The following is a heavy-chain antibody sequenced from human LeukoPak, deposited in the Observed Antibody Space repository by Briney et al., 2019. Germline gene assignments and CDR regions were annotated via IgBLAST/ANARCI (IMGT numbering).Heavy chain of an antibody. J-gene: IGHJ6*02. V-gene: IGHV3-9*01. Sequence: PGRSLRLSCAASGFTFDDYAMHWVRQAPGKGLEWVSGISWNSGSIGYADSVKGRFTISRDNAKNSLYLQMNSLRAEDTAVYYCARGFTVNGMDVWGQGTTVTVSS. CDR3: ARGFTVNGMDV. CDR2: ISWNSGSI. CDR1: GFTFDDYA.